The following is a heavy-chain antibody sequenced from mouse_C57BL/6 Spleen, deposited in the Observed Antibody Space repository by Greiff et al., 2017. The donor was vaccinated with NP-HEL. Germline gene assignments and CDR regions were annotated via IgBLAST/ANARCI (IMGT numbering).Heavy chain of an antibody. V-gene: IGHV1-69*01. CDR2: IDPSDSYT. J-gene: IGHJ3*01. CDR1: GYTFTSYW. CDR3: ASNYGFAY. Sequence: VQLQQPGAELVMPGASVKLSCKASGYTFTSYWMHWVKQRPGQGLEWIGEIDPSDSYTNYNQKFKGKSTLTVDKSSSTAYMQLSSLTSEDSAVYYCASNYGFAYWGQGTLVTVSA. D-gene: IGHD2-1*01.